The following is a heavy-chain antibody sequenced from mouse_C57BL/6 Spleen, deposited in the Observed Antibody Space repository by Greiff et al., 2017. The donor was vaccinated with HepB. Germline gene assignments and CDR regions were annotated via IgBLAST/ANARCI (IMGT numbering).Heavy chain of an antibody. V-gene: IGHV1-15*01. CDR3: TRYHYSIPYYFDY. Sequence: QVQLQQSGAELVRPGASVTLSCKASGYTFTDYEMHWVKQTPVHGLEWIGAIDPETGGTAYNQKFKGKAILTADKSSSTAYMELRSLTSEDSAVYYCTRYHYSIPYYFDYWGQGTTLTVSS. D-gene: IGHD2-5*01. CDR2: IDPETGGT. CDR1: GYTFTDYE. J-gene: IGHJ2*01.